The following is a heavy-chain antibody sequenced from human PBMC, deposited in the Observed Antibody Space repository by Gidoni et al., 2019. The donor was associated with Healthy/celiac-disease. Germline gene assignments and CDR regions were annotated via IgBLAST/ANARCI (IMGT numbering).Heavy chain of an antibody. CDR2: INAGNGNT. V-gene: IGHV1-3*01. Sequence: QVQLVQSGAEVKKPGASVKVSCKASGYTFTSYAMHWVRQAPGQRLEWMGWINAGNGNTKYSQKFQGRVTITRDTSASTAYMELSSLRSEDTAVYYCARGRPAAAGRYYYYMDVWGKGTTVTVSS. D-gene: IGHD6-13*01. J-gene: IGHJ6*03. CDR3: ARGRPAAAGRYYYYMDV. CDR1: GYTFTSYA.